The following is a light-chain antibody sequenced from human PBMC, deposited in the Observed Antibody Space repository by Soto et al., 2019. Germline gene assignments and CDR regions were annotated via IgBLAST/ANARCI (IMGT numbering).Light chain of an antibody. V-gene: IGLV2-18*02. CDR2: DVN. J-gene: IGLJ1*01. CDR3: SSYTISSTYI. Sequence: QSVLTQPPSVSGSPGQSVAISCTGTGSDVGSYNRVSWYQQPPGTAPKLMIYDVNNRPSGVPDRFSGSKSGNTASLTISGLQAEGEADYYCSSYTISSTYIFGTGTKVTVL. CDR1: GSDVGSYNR.